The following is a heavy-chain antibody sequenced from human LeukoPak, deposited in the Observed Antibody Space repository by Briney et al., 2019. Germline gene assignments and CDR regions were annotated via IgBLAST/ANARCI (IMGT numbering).Heavy chain of an antibody. CDR2: IYYSGST. V-gene: IGHV4-59*12. Sequence: SETLSLTCTVSGGSISSYYWSWIRQPPGKGLEWIRYIYYSGSTNYNPSLKSRVTISVDTSKNQFSLKLSSVTAADTAVYYCARGRKYCSSTSCYRIYYYGMDVWGQGTTVTVSS. CDR3: ARGRKYCSSTSCYRIYYYGMDV. J-gene: IGHJ6*02. D-gene: IGHD2-2*02. CDR1: GGSISSYY.